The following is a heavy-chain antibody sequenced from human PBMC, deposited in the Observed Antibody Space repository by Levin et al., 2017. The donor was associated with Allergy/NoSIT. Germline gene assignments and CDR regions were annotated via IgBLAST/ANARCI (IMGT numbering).Heavy chain of an antibody. V-gene: IGHV5-51*01. J-gene: IGHJ4*02. CDR3: ARLGGVPDYFDR. D-gene: IGHD1-26*01. Sequence: GGSLRLSCQGSGYTFTRFWIAWLRQTPGKGLERVGLIYPGDSDTRYGPSFEGQVIISVDTSISTAYLQWSSLKASDTATYYCARLGGVPDYFDRWGQGTPVTVSS. CDR2: IYPGDSDT. CDR1: GYTFTRFW.